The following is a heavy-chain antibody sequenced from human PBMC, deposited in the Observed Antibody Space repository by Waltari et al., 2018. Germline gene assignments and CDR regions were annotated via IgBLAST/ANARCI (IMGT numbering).Heavy chain of an antibody. CDR1: GGSISRYS. V-gene: IGHV4-59*01. Sequence: QVQLQESGPGLVKPSETLSLTGTVPGGSISRYSWSWIGQPPGKGLEWIGYIYYSGSTNYNPSLKSRVTISVDTSKNQFSLKLSSVTAADTAVYYCARNVDIVATIPYYFDYWGQGTLVTVSS. J-gene: IGHJ4*02. CDR2: IYYSGST. D-gene: IGHD5-12*01. CDR3: ARNVDIVATIPYYFDY.